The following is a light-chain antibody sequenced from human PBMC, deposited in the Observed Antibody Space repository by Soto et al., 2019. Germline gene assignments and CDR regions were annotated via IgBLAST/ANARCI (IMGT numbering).Light chain of an antibody. CDR1: QSVNSN. J-gene: IGKJ2*01. Sequence: EIVMTQSPATRSVCPGERATLSCSASQSVNSNLAWYQQKPGQAPRLLIYGASTRATGVPARFRGSGSGTELTLTISSLQAEDFAVYYCQKYSVWRIFGQGNKLEMK. CDR2: GAS. CDR3: QKYSVWRI. V-gene: IGKV3-15*01.